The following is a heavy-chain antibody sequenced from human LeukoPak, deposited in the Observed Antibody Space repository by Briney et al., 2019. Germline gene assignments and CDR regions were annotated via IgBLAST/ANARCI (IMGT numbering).Heavy chain of an antibody. CDR2: ISAYNGNT. J-gene: IGHJ4*02. CDR3: ARASLRMATTQLDY. CDR1: GYTFTSYG. V-gene: IGHV1-18*01. D-gene: IGHD5-24*01. Sequence: ASVKVSCKASGYTFTSYGISWVRQAPGQGLEWMGWISAYNGNTNYAQKLQGGVTMTTDTSTSTAYMELRSLRSDDTAVCYCARASLRMATTQLDYWGQGTLVTVSS.